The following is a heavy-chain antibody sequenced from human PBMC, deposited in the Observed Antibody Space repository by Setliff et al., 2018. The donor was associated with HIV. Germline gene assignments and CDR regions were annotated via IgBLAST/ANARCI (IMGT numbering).Heavy chain of an antibody. CDR2: TYYRSKWYN. J-gene: IGHJ3*02. CDR1: GDSVSSNSAA. D-gene: IGHD2-15*01. CDR3: ARVYCSGGSCYDAFDI. V-gene: IGHV6-1*01. Sequence: SQTLSLTCAISGDSVSSNSAAWHWIRQSPSRGLEWLGRTYYRSKWYNDYAVSVKSRITINPDTSKNQFSLQLNSVTPEDTAVYYCARVYCSGGSCYDAFDIWGQGTMVTVSS.